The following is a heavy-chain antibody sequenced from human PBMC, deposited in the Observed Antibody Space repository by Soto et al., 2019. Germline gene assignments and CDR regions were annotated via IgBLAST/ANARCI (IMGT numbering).Heavy chain of an antibody. J-gene: IGHJ4*02. CDR2: ISGSGGST. CDR1: GFTFSSYA. V-gene: IGHV3-23*01. Sequence: GGSLRLSCAASGFTFSSYAMSWVRQAPGKGLEWVSAISGSGGSTYYADSVKGRFTISRDNSKNTLYLQMNSLRAEDTAVYYCAKPGQVIVATKQFFDYWGQGTLVTVSS. CDR3: AKPGQVIVATKQFFDY. D-gene: IGHD5-12*01.